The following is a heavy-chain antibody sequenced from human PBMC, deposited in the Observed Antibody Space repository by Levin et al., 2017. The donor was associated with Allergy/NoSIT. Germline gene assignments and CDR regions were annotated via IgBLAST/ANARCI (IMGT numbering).Heavy chain of an antibody. J-gene: IGHJ4*02. D-gene: IGHD3-22*01. V-gene: IGHV3-64D*06. CDR2: ISSNGVTT. CDR1: GFTFRGYV. Sequence: GGSLRLSCSASGFTFRGYVLHWVRQAPGKGLEYLSAISSNGVTTYYADSVKGRFTISRDNSKDTLDLQMSSLSTEDTAVYYCVKDLTMILGFDHWGQGILVTVSS. CDR3: VKDLTMILGFDH.